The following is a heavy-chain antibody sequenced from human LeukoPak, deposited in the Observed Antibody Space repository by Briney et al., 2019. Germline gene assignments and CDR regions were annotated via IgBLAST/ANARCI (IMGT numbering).Heavy chain of an antibody. CDR1: GFTFSTYG. D-gene: IGHD3-10*01. CDR3: ARDYGSGRGVEISYYHYGMDV. Sequence: PGRSLTLSCAASGFTFSTYGMHWVRQAPGKGLEWVAVIWYDGTNEYYADSVKGRFTISRDNSKNTLYLQMYSLRAEDTALYFCARDYGSGRGVEISYYHYGMDVWGQGTTVTVSS. CDR2: IWYDGTNE. J-gene: IGHJ6*02. V-gene: IGHV3-33*01.